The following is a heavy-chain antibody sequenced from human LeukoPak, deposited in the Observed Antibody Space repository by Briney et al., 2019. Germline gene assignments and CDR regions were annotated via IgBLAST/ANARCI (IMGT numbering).Heavy chain of an antibody. V-gene: IGHV3-33*01. J-gene: IGHJ4*02. D-gene: IGHD5-24*01. Sequence: GGSLGLSCAASGFTFSSYGIHWVRQAPGKGLEWVAVIWYDGSNKYYADSVKGRFTISRDNSKNTLYLQMNSLRAEDTAVYYCARGAGYNYPYYFDYWGQGTLVTVSS. CDR3: ARGAGYNYPYYFDY. CDR1: GFTFSSYG. CDR2: IWYDGSNK.